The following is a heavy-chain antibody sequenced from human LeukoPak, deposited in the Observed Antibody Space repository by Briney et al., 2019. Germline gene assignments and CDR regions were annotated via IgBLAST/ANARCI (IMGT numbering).Heavy chain of an antibody. CDR2: IIPIFGTA. CDR3: AALAGYCSSTSCGPFDY. J-gene: IGHJ4*02. CDR1: GGTFSSYA. D-gene: IGHD2-2*01. V-gene: IGHV1-69*05. Sequence: GASVKVSCKASGGTFSSYAISWVRRAPGQGLEWMGGIIPIFGTANYAQKFQGRVTITTDESTSTAYMELSSLRSEDTAVYYCAALAGYCSSTSCGPFDYWGQGTLVTVSS.